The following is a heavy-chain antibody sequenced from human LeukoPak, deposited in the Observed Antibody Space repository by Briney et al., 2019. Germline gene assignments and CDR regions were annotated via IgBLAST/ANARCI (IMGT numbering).Heavy chain of an antibody. D-gene: IGHD2-2*02. V-gene: IGHV3-9*01. J-gene: IGHJ5*01. Sequence: GGSLRLSCAASGFTFDDYAMHWVRQAPGKGLEWVSGISWNSGSIGYADSVEGRFTISRDNSKNTLYLQMSSLRVEDTAVYYCAKDLYQYTTSWFDSWGQGTLVTVSS. CDR2: ISWNSGSI. CDR3: AKDLYQYTTSWFDS. CDR1: GFTFDDYA.